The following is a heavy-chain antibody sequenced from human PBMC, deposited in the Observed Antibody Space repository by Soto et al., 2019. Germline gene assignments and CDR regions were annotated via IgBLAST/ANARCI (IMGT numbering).Heavy chain of an antibody. Sequence: ASVKVSCKASGYTFTSYYMHWVLQAPGQGLEWMGIINPSGGSTSYAQKFQGRVTMTRDTSTSTVYMELSSLRSEDTAVYYCARGGENYYDSSGVDYWGQGTLVTVSS. V-gene: IGHV1-46*01. CDR2: INPSGGST. CDR3: ARGGENYYDSSGVDY. D-gene: IGHD3-22*01. CDR1: GYTFTSYY. J-gene: IGHJ4*02.